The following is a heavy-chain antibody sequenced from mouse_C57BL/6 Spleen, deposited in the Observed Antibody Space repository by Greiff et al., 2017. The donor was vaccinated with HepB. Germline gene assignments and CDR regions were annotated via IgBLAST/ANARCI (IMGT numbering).Heavy chain of an antibody. CDR2: IHPNSGST. CDR1: GYTFTSYW. CDR3: ARDYYYGTFDV. D-gene: IGHD1-1*01. J-gene: IGHJ1*03. V-gene: IGHV1-64*01. Sequence: VQLQQPGAELVKPGASVKLSCKASGYTFTSYWMHWVKQRPGQGLEWIGMIHPNSGSTNYNEKFKSKATLTVDKSSSTAYMQLSSLTSEDSAVYYCARDYYYGTFDVWGTGTTVTVSS.